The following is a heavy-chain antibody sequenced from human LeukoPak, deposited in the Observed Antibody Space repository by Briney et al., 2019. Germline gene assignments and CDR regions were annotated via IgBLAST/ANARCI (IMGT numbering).Heavy chain of an antibody. CDR3: ARDEMATSGIFSNWFDP. CDR2: ISADSGNT. D-gene: IGHD5-24*01. CDR1: GYTFTSYY. J-gene: IGHJ5*02. Sequence: ASVKVSCKASGYTFTSYYMHWVRQAPGQGLEWIGWISADSGNTNYVQKLQGRVTMTTDTSTSTAYMELSSLRSEDTAVYYCARDEMATSGIFSNWFDPWGQGTLVTVSS. V-gene: IGHV1-18*01.